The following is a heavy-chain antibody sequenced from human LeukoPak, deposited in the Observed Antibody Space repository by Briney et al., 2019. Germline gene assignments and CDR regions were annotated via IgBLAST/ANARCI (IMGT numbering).Heavy chain of an antibody. CDR2: ISSSGSTT. J-gene: IGHJ4*02. Sequence: PGGSLRLSCAASGFTFSSYEMNWVRQAPGKGLEWVSYISSSGSTTYYADSVKGRFTISRDNAKNSLYLQMNSLRAEDTAVYYCARVLDWRFDYWGQGTLVTASS. V-gene: IGHV3-48*03. CDR3: ARVLDWRFDY. D-gene: IGHD3/OR15-3a*01. CDR1: GFTFSSYE.